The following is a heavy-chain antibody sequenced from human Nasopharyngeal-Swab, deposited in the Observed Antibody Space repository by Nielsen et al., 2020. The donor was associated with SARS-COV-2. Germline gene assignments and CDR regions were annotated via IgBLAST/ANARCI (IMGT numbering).Heavy chain of an antibody. Sequence: ASLKVSCKASGYTFTGYYMNWVRQDPGQGLEWMGRINPNNGGTNYAQKSQGRVTMTRDTSISTAYMELSRLRSDDTAVYYCARAIAAAADFDYWGQGTLVTVSS. J-gene: IGHJ4*02. V-gene: IGHV1-2*06. CDR2: INPNNGGT. CDR1: GYTFTGYY. D-gene: IGHD6-13*01. CDR3: ARAIAAAADFDY.